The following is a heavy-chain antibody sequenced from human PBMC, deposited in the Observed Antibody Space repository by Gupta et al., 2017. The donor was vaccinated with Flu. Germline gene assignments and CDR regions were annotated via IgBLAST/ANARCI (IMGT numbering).Heavy chain of an antibody. J-gene: IGHJ4*02. D-gene: IGHD4-4*01. Sequence: EVQLVESGGGLVQPGGSLRLSCAASAFTFSRSWLTWVRQAPGKGLEWVANINEDGSTKNYADSVMGRFTISRDNAKNSLFLQMDSLRAEDTAVYYCARDRAYNCFDYWGQGTLVTVSS. CDR2: INEDGSTK. CDR3: ARDRAYNCFDY. V-gene: IGHV3-7*01. CDR1: AFTFSRSW.